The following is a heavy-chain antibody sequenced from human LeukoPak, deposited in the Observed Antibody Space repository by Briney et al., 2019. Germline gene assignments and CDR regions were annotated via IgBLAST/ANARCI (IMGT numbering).Heavy chain of an antibody. CDR2: IYPGDSDT. Sequence: GESLKISCKGSGYSFTSYWIGWVRQMPGKGLEWMGIIYPGDSDTKYSQSFQGQVIISADKSTTTAYLQWSSLKASDTAMYYCARRQAAAVNWFDPWAQGTLVTVSS. V-gene: IGHV5-51*01. CDR1: GYSFTSYW. CDR3: ARRQAAAVNWFDP. D-gene: IGHD6-25*01. J-gene: IGHJ5*02.